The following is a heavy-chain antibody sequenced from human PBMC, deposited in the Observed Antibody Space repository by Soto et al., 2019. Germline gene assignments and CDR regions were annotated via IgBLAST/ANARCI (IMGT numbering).Heavy chain of an antibody. V-gene: IGHV6-1*01. D-gene: IGHD3-10*02. J-gene: IGHJ3*01. CDR1: GDSVSSNSAA. CDR3: ARVLFPFRLTIAYEVSYVF. CDR2: TYYRSKWYN. Sequence: SQTLSLTCAISGDSVSSNSAAWNWIRQSPSRGLEWLGRTYYRSKWYNDYAVSVKSRITINPDTSKNQFSLQLNSVTPEDTAVYYCARVLFPFRLTIAYEVSYVFWREGTMVSV.